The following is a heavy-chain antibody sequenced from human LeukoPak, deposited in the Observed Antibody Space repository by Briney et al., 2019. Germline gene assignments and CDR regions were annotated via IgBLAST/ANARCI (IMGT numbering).Heavy chain of an antibody. CDR3: ARDLHSSGLDY. V-gene: IGHV1-18*01. CDR1: GGTFSSYA. J-gene: IGHJ4*02. Sequence: GSSVTVSCKASGGTFSSYAISWVRQAPGQGLEWMGWISAYNGNTNYAQKLQGRVTMTTDTSTSTAYMELRSLRSDDTAVYYCARDLHSSGLDYWGQGTLVTVSS. CDR2: ISAYNGNT. D-gene: IGHD6-6*01.